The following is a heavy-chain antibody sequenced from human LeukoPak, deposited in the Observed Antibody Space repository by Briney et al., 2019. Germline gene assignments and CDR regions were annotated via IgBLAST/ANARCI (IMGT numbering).Heavy chain of an antibody. Sequence: GGSLRLSCAGSGFTFSHAWMNWVRQAPGKGLEWVGRIKSERHGGTRDYAAPVQGRFTISRDDSINTVYLQMNSLKTEDTAVYYCIADFANCYYGMDVWGQGTTVTVSS. J-gene: IGHJ6*02. CDR2: IKSERHGGTR. CDR3: IADFANCYYGMDV. D-gene: IGHD3-3*01. CDR1: GFTFSHAW. V-gene: IGHV3-15*01.